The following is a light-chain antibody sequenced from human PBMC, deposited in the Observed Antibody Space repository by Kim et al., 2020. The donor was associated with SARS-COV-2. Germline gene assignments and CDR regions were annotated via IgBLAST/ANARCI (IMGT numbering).Light chain of an antibody. CDR2: AAS. Sequence: DIQMTQSPSSLSASVGDRITITCRASQSITTYLNWFQHKPGKAPKLLIYAASSLQSGVPSRFSGSGSGTDFTLTISSLQPEDFATYYCQQSYSFPLTFGGGTKVDIK. V-gene: IGKV1-39*01. CDR3: QQSYSFPLT. CDR1: QSITTY. J-gene: IGKJ4*01.